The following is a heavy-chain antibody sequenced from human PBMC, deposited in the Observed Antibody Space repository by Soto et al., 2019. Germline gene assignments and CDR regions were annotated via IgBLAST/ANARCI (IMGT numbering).Heavy chain of an antibody. J-gene: IGHJ6*02. D-gene: IGHD2-2*01. V-gene: IGHV1-69*08. CDR3: AREDRDRATGLVPAAIDGMDV. Sequence: QVQLVQSGAEVKKPGSSVKVSCKASGGTFSRYSITWVRQAPGHGLEWIGRIIPIFGIASYAQKFQGRVTITAHESTNTAYMDLSSLRSDDTAVYYCAREDRDRATGLVPAAIDGMDVWGQGTTVTVSS. CDR2: IIPIFGIA. CDR1: GGTFSRYS.